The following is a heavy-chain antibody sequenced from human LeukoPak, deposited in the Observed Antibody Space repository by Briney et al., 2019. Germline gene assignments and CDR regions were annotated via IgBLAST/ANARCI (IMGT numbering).Heavy chain of an antibody. CDR2: IGGSAGNT. Sequence: GGSLRLSCAASGFTFSIYAMSWVRQAPGKGLEWISAIGGSAGNTYYADSVKGRFTISRDNSKNTMYLQMNSLRAEDTAVYYCAKDLVNNYDFWSGYYIGFDYWGQGTLVTVAS. V-gene: IGHV3-23*01. D-gene: IGHD3-3*01. CDR1: GFTFSIYA. J-gene: IGHJ4*02. CDR3: AKDLVNNYDFWSGYYIGFDY.